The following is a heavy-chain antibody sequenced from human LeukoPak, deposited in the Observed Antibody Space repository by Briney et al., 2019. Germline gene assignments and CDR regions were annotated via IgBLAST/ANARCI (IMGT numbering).Heavy chain of an antibody. CDR1: GFTFSNAW. V-gene: IGHV3-21*04. CDR3: ARDGSNWGFDY. CDR2: ISSSSSYI. Sequence: GGSLRLSCAASGFTFSNAWMSWVRQAPGKGLEWVSSISSSSSYIYYADSVKGRFTIFRDNAKNSLYLQMNSLRAEDTAVYYCARDGSNWGFDYWGQGTLVTVSS. D-gene: IGHD7-27*01. J-gene: IGHJ4*02.